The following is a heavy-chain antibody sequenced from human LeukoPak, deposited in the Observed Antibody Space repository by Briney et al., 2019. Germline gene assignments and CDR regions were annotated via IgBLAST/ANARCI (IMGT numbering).Heavy chain of an antibody. CDR3: ARLPYYDILTGYYPFDY. Sequence: ASVKVSCKASGYTFTGCYMHWVRQAPGQGLEWMGWINPNSGGTNYAQKFQGRVTMTRDTSISTAYMELSRLRSDDTAVYYCARLPYYDILTGYYPFDYWGQGTLVTVSS. CDR2: INPNSGGT. V-gene: IGHV1-2*02. J-gene: IGHJ4*02. CDR1: GYTFTGCY. D-gene: IGHD3-9*01.